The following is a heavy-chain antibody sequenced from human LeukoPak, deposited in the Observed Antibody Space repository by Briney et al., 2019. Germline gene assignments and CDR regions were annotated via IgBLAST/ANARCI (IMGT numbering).Heavy chain of an antibody. CDR1: GFTFGSYA. Sequence: GGSLRLSCAASGFTFGSYAMHWVRQAPGKGLEWVAVISYDGSNKYYADSVKGRFTISRDNAKNSLYLQMNSLRAEDTAVYYCARDWGSGSSWGQGTLVTVSS. CDR2: ISYDGSNK. V-gene: IGHV3-30-3*01. J-gene: IGHJ4*02. CDR3: ARDWGSGSS. D-gene: IGHD2-15*01.